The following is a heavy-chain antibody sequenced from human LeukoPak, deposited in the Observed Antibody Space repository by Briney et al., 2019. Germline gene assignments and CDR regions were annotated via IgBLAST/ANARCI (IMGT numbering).Heavy chain of an antibody. V-gene: IGHV4-38-2*02. CDR2: IYTSGST. J-gene: IGHJ4*02. CDR1: GYSISSGYY. CDR3: ARGYCSSTSCSLDY. Sequence: PSETLSLTCTVSGYSISSGYYWGWIRPPPGKGLEWIGRIYTSGSTNYNPSLKRRVTISVDTSKNQFSLKLSSVTAADTAVYYCARGYCSSTSCSLDYWGQGTLVTVSS. D-gene: IGHD2-2*01.